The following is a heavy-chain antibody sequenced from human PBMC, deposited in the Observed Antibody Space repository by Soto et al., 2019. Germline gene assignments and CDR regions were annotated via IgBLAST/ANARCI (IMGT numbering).Heavy chain of an antibody. V-gene: IGHV4-4*02. J-gene: IGHJ4*02. CDR1: GTSVSGANW. CDR2: IHSSGNT. Sequence: QVQLQESGPGLVDPLGTLSLTCAVSGTSVSGANWWGWVRQPPGKGLEWIGEIHSSGNTDYNPSLKMRVTISREMSKNEFSLKLTSVTAADTAVYYCARTGPYSSGNNWGQGTLVTVSS. CDR3: ARTGPYSSGNN. D-gene: IGHD3-22*01.